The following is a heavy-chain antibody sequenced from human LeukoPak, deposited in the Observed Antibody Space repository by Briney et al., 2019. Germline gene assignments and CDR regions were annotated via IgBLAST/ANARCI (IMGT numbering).Heavy chain of an antibody. CDR1: GYSISSGYY. CDR3: ARDDGVLRFLEWHGWAFDI. J-gene: IGHJ3*02. CDR2: IYHSGST. Sequence: SETLSLTCTVSGYSISSGYYWGWIRQPPGKGLEWIGSIYHSGSTYYNPSLKSRVTISVDTSKNQFSLKLSSVTAADTAVYYCARDDGVLRFLEWHGWAFDIWGQGTMVTVSS. D-gene: IGHD3-3*01. V-gene: IGHV4-38-2*02.